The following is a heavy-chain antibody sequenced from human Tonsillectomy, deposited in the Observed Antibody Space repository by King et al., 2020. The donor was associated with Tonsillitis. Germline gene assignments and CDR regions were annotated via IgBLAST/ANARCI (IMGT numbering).Heavy chain of an antibody. D-gene: IGHD5-18*01. Sequence: QLVQSGAEVKKPGASVKVSCKASGYTFTSYGLGWVRQAPGQGPEWMGWINNQHGNTNYAQKFQGRVTMTTDTSTSTAYMELRSLRSDDTALYYCAIGLGYGYDHWGQGTLVTVSS. CDR1: GYTFTSYG. V-gene: IGHV1-18*01. CDR3: AIGLGYGYDH. CDR2: INNQHGNT. J-gene: IGHJ4*02.